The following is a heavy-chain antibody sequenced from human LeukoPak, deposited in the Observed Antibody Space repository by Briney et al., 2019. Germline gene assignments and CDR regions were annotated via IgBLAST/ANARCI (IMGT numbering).Heavy chain of an antibody. CDR3: ARGVTVAAN. J-gene: IGHJ4*02. CDR1: GFNFNDCW. D-gene: IGHD6-19*01. CDR2: IKKDGSEK. Sequence: PGGSLRLSCAASGFNFNDCWMTWVRQAPRKGLEWVANIKKDGSEKYYVDSVKGRFTISRDNAENSLYLQMNSMRAEDTAVYYCARGVTVAANWGQGTLVTVSS. V-gene: IGHV3-7*01.